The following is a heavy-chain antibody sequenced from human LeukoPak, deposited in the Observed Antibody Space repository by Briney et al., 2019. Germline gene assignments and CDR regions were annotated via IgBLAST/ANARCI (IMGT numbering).Heavy chain of an antibody. D-gene: IGHD5-12*01. Sequence: GGSLRLSCAASGFVFSNYAMSWVRQAPGRGLEWVSTISGRADSTYSVDSVRGRFTISRDSSKNTLYLQMNSLRAEDTAVYYCARDPLLSRGYSGYRASDYWGQGTLVTVSS. CDR3: ARDPLLSRGYSGYRASDY. J-gene: IGHJ4*02. V-gene: IGHV3-23*01. CDR1: GFVFSNYA. CDR2: ISGRADST.